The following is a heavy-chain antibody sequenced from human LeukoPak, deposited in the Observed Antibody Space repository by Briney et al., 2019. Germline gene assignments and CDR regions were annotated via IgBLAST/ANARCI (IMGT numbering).Heavy chain of an antibody. J-gene: IGHJ5*02. D-gene: IGHD1-26*01. CDR3: ARGSSGSYLNWFDP. CDR1: GGSISGYY. V-gene: IGHV4-4*07. CDR2: ISTSGST. Sequence: SETLSLTCTVSGGSISGYYWTWIRRPAGKGLEWIGHISTSGSTTYNPSLKSRVTMSVDTSKNHFSLKLSSVTAADTAVYYRARGSSGSYLNWFDPWGQGTLVTVSS.